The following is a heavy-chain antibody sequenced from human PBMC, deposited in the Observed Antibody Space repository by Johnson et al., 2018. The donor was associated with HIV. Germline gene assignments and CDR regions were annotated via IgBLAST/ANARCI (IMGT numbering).Heavy chain of an antibody. Sequence: VQLVESGGGVVQPGRSLRLSCAASGFTFSSYAMHWVCQAPGKGLEWVSLISWDGGSTYYADSVKGRFTISRDNSKNSLYLQMNSLRTEDTALYYCAKDRDYYDAFDIWGQGTMVTVSS. CDR1: GFTFSSYA. CDR3: AKDRDYYDAFDI. J-gene: IGHJ3*02. V-gene: IGHV3-43*01. D-gene: IGHD3-10*01. CDR2: ISWDGGST.